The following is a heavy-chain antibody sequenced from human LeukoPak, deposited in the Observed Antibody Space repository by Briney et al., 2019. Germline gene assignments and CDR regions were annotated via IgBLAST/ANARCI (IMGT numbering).Heavy chain of an antibody. CDR1: GFSFSNFG. CDR3: AREGSDY. CDR2: ISSSSSTI. Sequence: GGSLRLSCAASGFSFSNFGINWVRQAPGKGLEWVAYISSSSSTINYADSVKGRFTISRDNAKNSLYLQMNSLRTEDTAVYYCAREGSDYWGQGTLVTVSS. J-gene: IGHJ4*02. V-gene: IGHV3-48*01.